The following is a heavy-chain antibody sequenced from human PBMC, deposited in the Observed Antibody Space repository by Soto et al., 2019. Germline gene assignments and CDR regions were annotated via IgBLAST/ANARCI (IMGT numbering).Heavy chain of an antibody. CDR3: ARDDEYSGNGMDV. J-gene: IGHJ6*02. D-gene: IGHD3-10*01. V-gene: IGHV3-33*01. CDR1: GFTFSNYG. CDR2: ILNDGSNR. Sequence: QVQLVESGGGVVQPGRSLRLSCAASGFTFSNYGMHWVRQAPGKGLEWVAVILNDGSNRYHADSVKDRFTISRDNSKNTLYLQMNSLRAEDTAVYYCARDDEYSGNGMDVWGQGNTVTVS.